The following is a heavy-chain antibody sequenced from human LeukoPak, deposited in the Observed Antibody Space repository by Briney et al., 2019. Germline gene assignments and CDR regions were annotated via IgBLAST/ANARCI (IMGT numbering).Heavy chain of an antibody. CDR2: IHYTGIA. V-gene: IGHV4-59*01. CDR3: ARGGYYGSGNDFRFDP. J-gene: IGHJ5*02. Sequence: SETLSLTCTVSGGSINSYYWSWLRQPPGKGLECVAYIHYTGIANYNPSLKRRVTISVDTSKNQFSLKLSSVTAADTAMYYCARGGYYGSGNDFRFDPWGQGTLVTVSS. D-gene: IGHD3-10*01. CDR1: GGSINSYY.